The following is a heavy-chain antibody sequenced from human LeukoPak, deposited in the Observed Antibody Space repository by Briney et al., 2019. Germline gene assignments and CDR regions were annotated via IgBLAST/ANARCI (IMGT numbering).Heavy chain of an antibody. CDR3: ARDYYGSGQPYFDY. J-gene: IGHJ4*02. D-gene: IGHD3-10*01. CDR2: IIPIFGTA. CDR1: GGTFSSYA. Sequence: ASVKVSCKASGGTFSSYAISWVRQAPGQGLEWMGGIIPIFGTANYAQKFQGRVTITADESTSTAYMELSSLRSEDTAVYYCARDYYGSGQPYFDYWGQGTLVTVSS. V-gene: IGHV1-69*13.